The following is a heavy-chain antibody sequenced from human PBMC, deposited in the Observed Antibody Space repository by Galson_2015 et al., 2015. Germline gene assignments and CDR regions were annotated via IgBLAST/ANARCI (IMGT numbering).Heavy chain of an antibody. V-gene: IGHV3-74*03. Sequence: SLRLSCAASGFTFTNYWIRWVRQVPGKGLVWVSRVDPDESDTAFADSVKGRFAISRDNAKNKLVLQIHRLRADDTAVYYCARAPDCGGGSCQSYHYHGLDVWGPGTTVTVSS. CDR3: ARAPDCGGGSCQSYHYHGLDV. CDR1: GFTFTNYW. J-gene: IGHJ6*02. D-gene: IGHD2-15*01. CDR2: VDPDESDT.